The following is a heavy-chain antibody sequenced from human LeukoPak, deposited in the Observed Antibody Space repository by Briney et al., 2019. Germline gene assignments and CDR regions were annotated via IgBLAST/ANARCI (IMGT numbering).Heavy chain of an antibody. J-gene: IGHJ6*03. V-gene: IGHV4-59*12. CDR2: VDHTGST. CDR1: DDSITMYY. D-gene: IGHD3-22*01. Sequence: SETLSLTCSVSDDSITMYYWTWIRQPPGKGLEWIGYVDHTGSTNFNPSLNGRVSISRDTTKNLFSLRLRSVTAADTAVYYCTRAASSGPLFTYHMDVWGKGTTVTVSS. CDR3: TRAASSGPLFTYHMDV.